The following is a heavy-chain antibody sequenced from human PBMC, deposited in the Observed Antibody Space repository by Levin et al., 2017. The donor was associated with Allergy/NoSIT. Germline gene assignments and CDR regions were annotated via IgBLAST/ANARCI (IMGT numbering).Heavy chain of an antibody. Sequence: GGSLRLSCAASGFTFTDYGFNWVRQAPGKGLEWVSSINTYTGNTAYPGSVKGRFTISRDNARNSAYLQMNSLRVEDTAVYYCAGERGVVADFRHFDYWGQGTLVTISS. CDR2: INTYTGNT. CDR1: GFTFTDYG. D-gene: IGHD2-21*01. V-gene: IGHV3-21*01. J-gene: IGHJ4*02. CDR3: AGERGVVADFRHFDY.